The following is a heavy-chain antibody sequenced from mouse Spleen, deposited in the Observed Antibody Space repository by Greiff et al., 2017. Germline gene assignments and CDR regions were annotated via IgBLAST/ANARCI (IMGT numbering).Heavy chain of an antibody. D-gene: IGHD1-2*01. V-gene: IGHV1-7*01. Sequence: VQLVESGAELAKPGASVKLSCKASGYTFTSYWMHWVKQRPGQGLEWIGYINPSSGYTKYNQKFKDKVTLTADKSSSTAYMQLSSLTYEDSAVYYCAREDYGYGFAYWGQGTLVTVSA. CDR1: GYTFTSYW. J-gene: IGHJ3*01. CDR3: AREDYGYGFAY. CDR2: INPSSGYT.